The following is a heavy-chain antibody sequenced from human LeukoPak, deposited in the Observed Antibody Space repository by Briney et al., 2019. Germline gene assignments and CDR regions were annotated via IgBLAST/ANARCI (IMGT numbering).Heavy chain of an antibody. CDR3: ARQDALGKYPPPYYMDV. CDR1: GGPVNSYN. Sequence: SETLSLTCTVSGGPVNSYNWNWIWQPPRKGLEWIGYISVPGSPPTNSSLENLVTLSLNTRQNVISLNLRSATVADTAVYYCARQDALGKYPPPYYMDVWGKGTTVIVS. CDR2: ISVPGSP. D-gene: IGHD3-16*01. V-gene: IGHV4-59*08. J-gene: IGHJ6*03.